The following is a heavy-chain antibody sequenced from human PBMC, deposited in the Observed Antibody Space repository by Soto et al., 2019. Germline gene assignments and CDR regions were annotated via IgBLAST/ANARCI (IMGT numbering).Heavy chain of an antibody. CDR2: INHSGST. V-gene: IGHV4-34*01. Sequence: QVQLQQWGAGLLKPSETLSLTCAVYGGSFSGYYWSWIRQPPGKGLEWIGEINHSGSTNYNPSLKSRVTISVDTSKNQFSLKLSSVTAADTAVYYCARGRVIEPYFDYWGQGTLVTVSS. CDR3: ARGRVIEPYFDY. D-gene: IGHD2-21*01. CDR1: GGSFSGYY. J-gene: IGHJ4*02.